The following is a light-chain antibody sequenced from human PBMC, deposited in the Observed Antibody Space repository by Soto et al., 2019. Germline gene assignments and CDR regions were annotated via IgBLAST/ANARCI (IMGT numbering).Light chain of an antibody. CDR2: GAS. V-gene: IGKV3-20*01. Sequence: EIVLTQSPGTLSLSPGERATLSCRASQSISSSYLAWYQQKPGQAPRLLVYGASSRSTGTPDRFSGSGSGTDFTLTISGLEPEDFAVYYCQHYGSSRFTFGPGTKVDIK. CDR3: QHYGSSRFT. J-gene: IGKJ3*01. CDR1: QSISSSY.